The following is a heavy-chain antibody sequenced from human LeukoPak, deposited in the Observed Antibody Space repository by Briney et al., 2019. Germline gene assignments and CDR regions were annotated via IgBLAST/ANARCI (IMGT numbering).Heavy chain of an antibody. J-gene: IGHJ4*02. Sequence: SETLPLTCTVSGGSITSSYWSWLRQPPGKGLQWIGYFYYSEATNYNPSLKSRVTISVDTSKTQLSLKMTSMTAADTAVYYCARSNARDGYNFGYWGQGTLVIVSS. D-gene: IGHD5-24*01. CDR3: ARSNARDGYNFGY. V-gene: IGHV4-59*08. CDR2: FYYSEAT. CDR1: GGSITSSY.